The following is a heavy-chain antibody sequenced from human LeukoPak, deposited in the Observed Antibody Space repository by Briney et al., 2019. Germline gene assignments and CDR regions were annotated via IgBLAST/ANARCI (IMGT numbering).Heavy chain of an antibody. V-gene: IGHV4-4*07. CDR3: ARDLGARFES. CDR2: IYSSGST. D-gene: IGHD3-16*01. CDR1: GGSISTYY. Sequence: SETLSLTCTVSGGSISTYYWTWIRQPAGKGLEWIGRIYSSGSTNYNPSLKSRLTMTVDTSKNQFSLKLSSVTTSDTALYYCARDLGARFESWGLGILVTVSS. J-gene: IGHJ4*02.